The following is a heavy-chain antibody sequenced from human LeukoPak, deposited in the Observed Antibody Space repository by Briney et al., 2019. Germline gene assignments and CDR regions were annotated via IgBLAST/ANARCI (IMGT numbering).Heavy chain of an antibody. D-gene: IGHD3-10*01. J-gene: IGHJ4*02. CDR2: ISVYNGNT. Sequence: ASVKVSCKASGYSFRNYGISWVRQAPGQGLEYMEWISVYNGNTKYEQRLQGRVTMTADTSTSTVYMELRSLRSDDTAVYYCARGGGGYYGSGSYLIDHWGQGTLVTVFS. CDR3: ARGGGGYYGSGSYLIDH. CDR1: GYSFRNYG. V-gene: IGHV1-18*01.